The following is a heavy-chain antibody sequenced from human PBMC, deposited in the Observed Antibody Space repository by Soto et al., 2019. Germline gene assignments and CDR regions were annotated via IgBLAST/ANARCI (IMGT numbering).Heavy chain of an antibody. CDR1: GFTFSNAW. V-gene: IGHV3-15*07. D-gene: IGHD3-9*01. CDR3: TTDGAYYDILTGYPIRDYFDY. J-gene: IGHJ4*02. Sequence: GGSLRLSCAASGFTFSNAWMNWVRQAPGKGLEWVGRIKSKTDGGTTDYAAPVKGRFTISRDDSKNTLYLQMNSLKTEDTAVYYCTTDGAYYDILTGYPIRDYFDYWGQGTLVTVSS. CDR2: IKSKTDGGTT.